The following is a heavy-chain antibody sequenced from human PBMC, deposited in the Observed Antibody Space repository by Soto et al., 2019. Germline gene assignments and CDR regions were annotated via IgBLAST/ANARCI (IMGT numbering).Heavy chain of an antibody. CDR2: IKSRAAGGAI. Sequence: EVQMVESGGGLVKPGGSLRLSCAVSGFSFRDAWMNWVRQAPGKGLEWVGRIKSRAAGGAIDYAAPVKGRFPISRDDSEATLYLQINSLKTEDTAMYYCTTDGSFGGVVVAFHLWGQGTMLSVSS. V-gene: IGHV3-15*07. D-gene: IGHD3-10*01. CDR1: GFSFRDAW. CDR3: TTDGSFGGVVVAFHL. J-gene: IGHJ3*01.